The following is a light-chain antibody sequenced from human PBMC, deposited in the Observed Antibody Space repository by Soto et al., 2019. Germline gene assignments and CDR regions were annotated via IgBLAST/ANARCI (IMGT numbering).Light chain of an antibody. J-gene: IGLJ3*02. Sequence: QSVLTQPRSVSGSPGQSVTISCTGTSSDVGGYNYVSWYQQHPGKAPKLMIYDVSKLPSGVPDRFSGSKSVNTASLTISGLQAEDEADYYCCSYAGNSLWVFGGGTKVTVL. CDR1: SSDVGGYNY. CDR3: CSYAGNSLWV. CDR2: DVS. V-gene: IGLV2-11*01.